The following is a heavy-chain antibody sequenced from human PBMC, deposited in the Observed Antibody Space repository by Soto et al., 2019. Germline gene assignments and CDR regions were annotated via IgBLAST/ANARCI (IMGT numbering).Heavy chain of an antibody. CDR2: ISARGGSS. CDR3: AKGSIEYGAWVDD. D-gene: IGHD2-21*02. Sequence: EVQLLESGGGLVQPGGSLRLACAASGFSFSSYAMVWVRQAPGKGLEWVSVISARGGSSYLADSVKGRFIISRDNSKNVLCLQINSLTAEDTATYFFAKGSIEYGAWVDDWGQGTLVLVSS. CDR1: GFSFSSYA. J-gene: IGHJ4*02. V-gene: IGHV3-23*01.